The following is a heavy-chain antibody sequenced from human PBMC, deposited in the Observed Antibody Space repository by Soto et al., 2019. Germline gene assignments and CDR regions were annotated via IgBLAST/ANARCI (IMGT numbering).Heavy chain of an antibody. J-gene: IGHJ5*02. CDR2: IDPSDSYT. D-gene: IGHD5-18*01. V-gene: IGHV5-10-1*01. CDR1: GYSFTSYW. CDR3: ARERRLQLWLGGTWFDP. Sequence: PGESLKISCKGSGYSFTSYWISWVRQMPGKGLEWMGRIDPSDSYTNYSPSFQGHVTISADKSISTAYLQWSSLKASDTAMYYCARERRLQLWLGGTWFDPWGQGTLVTVSS.